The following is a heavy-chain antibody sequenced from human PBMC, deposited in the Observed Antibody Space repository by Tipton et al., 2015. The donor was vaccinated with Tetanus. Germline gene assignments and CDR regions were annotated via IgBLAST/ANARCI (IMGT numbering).Heavy chain of an antibody. D-gene: IGHD3-10*01. V-gene: IGHV4-39*07. J-gene: IGHJ4*02. CDR1: GGSISSSSSY. Sequence: TLSLTCIVSGGSISSSSSYWGWIRQPPGKGLEWIGSISYKGSTYYNPSLKSRVTMSVDTSKNQFSLRLRSVTAADTAVYFCARGVWFGPGPRYYFDYWGQGTLVTVSS. CDR2: ISYKGST. CDR3: ARGVWFGPGPRYYFDY.